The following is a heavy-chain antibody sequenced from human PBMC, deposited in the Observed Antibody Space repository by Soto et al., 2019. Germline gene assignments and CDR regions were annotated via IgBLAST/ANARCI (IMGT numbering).Heavy chain of an antibody. CDR1: GYTFTGYY. Sequence: GASVKVSCKASGYTFTGYYMHWVRQAPGQGLEWMGWINPNSGGTNYAQKFQGWVTMTRDTSISTAYMELSRLRSDDTAVYYCARGYYGSGSYLAYYCGMDVWGQGTTVTVSS. CDR2: INPNSGGT. CDR3: ARGYYGSGSYLAYYCGMDV. D-gene: IGHD3-10*01. V-gene: IGHV1-2*04. J-gene: IGHJ6*02.